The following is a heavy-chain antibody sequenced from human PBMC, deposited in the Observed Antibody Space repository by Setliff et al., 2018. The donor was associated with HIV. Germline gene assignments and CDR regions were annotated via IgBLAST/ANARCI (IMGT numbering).Heavy chain of an antibody. CDR1: GGSISSYY. D-gene: IGHD3-9*01. Sequence: SETLSLTCTVSGGSISSYYWSWIRQPAGKGLEWIGRIYTSGSTKYNPSLQSRVTMSIDTPKNQFSLKLNSVTAADTAVYYCAKTIGRYFDIFDNWGQGTLVTVSS. V-gene: IGHV4-4*07. J-gene: IGHJ4*02. CDR3: AKTIGRYFDIFDN. CDR2: IYTSGST.